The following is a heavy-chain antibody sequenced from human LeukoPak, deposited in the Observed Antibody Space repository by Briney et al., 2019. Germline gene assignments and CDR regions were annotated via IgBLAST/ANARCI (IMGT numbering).Heavy chain of an antibody. CDR3: ARDYYGDYLYYYGMDV. Sequence: SKTLSLTCTVSGGSVSNYYWSWIRQHPGKGLEWIGYIYYSGSTYYNPSLKSRVTISVDTSKNQFSLKLSSVTAADTAVYYCARDYYGDYLYYYGMDVWGQGTTVTVSS. J-gene: IGHJ6*02. CDR2: IYYSGST. D-gene: IGHD4-17*01. CDR1: GGSVSNYY. V-gene: IGHV4-59*06.